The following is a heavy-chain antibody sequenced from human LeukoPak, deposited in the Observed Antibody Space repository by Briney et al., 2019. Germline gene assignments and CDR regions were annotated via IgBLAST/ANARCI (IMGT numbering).Heavy chain of an antibody. CDR3: AREVTY. V-gene: IGHV3-30*14. CDR1: GFTFSSYA. CDR2: ISYDESEK. Sequence: GGSLRLSCAASGFTFSSYAMHWVRQAPGKGLEWVAVISYDESEKYFADSVKGRFTISRDNSKNMLFLQMNNLRVEGTAVYYCAREVTYWGQGALVTVSS. J-gene: IGHJ4*02.